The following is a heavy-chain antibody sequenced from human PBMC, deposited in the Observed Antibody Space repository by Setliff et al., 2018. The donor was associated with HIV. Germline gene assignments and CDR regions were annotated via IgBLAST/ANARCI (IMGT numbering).Heavy chain of an antibody. CDR1: GFTFSDYY. CDR3: ARDLYSSSWYGYYARFDH. Sequence: PGGSLRLSCAASGFTFSDYYMSWIRQAPGKGLEWVSYISSSSSYTNYADSVKGRFTISRDNAKNSLYLQMNSLRAEGTAVYYCARDLYSSSWYGYYARFDHWGQGTLVTVSS. CDR2: ISSSSSYT. J-gene: IGHJ4*02. D-gene: IGHD6-13*01. V-gene: IGHV3-11*05.